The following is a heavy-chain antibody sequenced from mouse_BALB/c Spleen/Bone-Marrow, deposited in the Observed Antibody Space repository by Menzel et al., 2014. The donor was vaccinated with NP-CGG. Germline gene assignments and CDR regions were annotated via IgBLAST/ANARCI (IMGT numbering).Heavy chain of an antibody. D-gene: IGHD1-2*01. CDR3: AKRDYYGYNYAMDY. CDR1: GFSLTNYG. Sequence: VKLVESGPGLVAPSQSLSITCTVSGFSLTNYGLSWVRQPPGKGLEWLGVIWGDGSTNYHSALISRLSISKDTSKSXVFLKLNILQTDDTATYYCAKRDYYGYNYAMDYWGQGTSVTVSS. CDR2: IWGDGST. J-gene: IGHJ4*01. V-gene: IGHV2-3*01.